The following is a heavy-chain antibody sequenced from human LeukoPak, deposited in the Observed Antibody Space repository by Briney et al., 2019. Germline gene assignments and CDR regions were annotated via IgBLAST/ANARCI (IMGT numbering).Heavy chain of an antibody. Sequence: SETLSLICAVYGGSLSGYYWSWIPQPPGKGLECRGEINHSGSTNYNPSLKSRGTISVETSKNQFSLKLSSVPAADTAVYYCAGGLLPYGAFDYWGQGNLVTVSS. J-gene: IGHJ4*02. CDR2: INHSGST. CDR1: GGSLSGYY. V-gene: IGHV4-34*01. CDR3: AGGLLPYGAFDY. D-gene: IGHD4-17*01.